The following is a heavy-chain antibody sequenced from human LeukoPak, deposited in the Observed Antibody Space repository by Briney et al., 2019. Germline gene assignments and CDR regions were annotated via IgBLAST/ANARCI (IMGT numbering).Heavy chain of an antibody. V-gene: IGHV6-1*01. Sequence: SQTLSLTCAISGDSVSNKSAAWNWIRQSPSRGLEWLGRTYYRSKWYDDYAVSVKSRISINPDTSKNQFSLHLNSVTPEDTAVYYCARRLTQYDCFDPWGQGILVTVSS. D-gene: IGHD2-2*01. CDR1: GDSVSNKSAA. J-gene: IGHJ5*02. CDR2: TYYRSKWYD. CDR3: ARRLTQYDCFDP.